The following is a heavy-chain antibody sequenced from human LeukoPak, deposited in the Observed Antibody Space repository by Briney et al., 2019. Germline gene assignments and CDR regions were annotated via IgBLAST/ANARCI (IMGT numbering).Heavy chain of an antibody. V-gene: IGHV1-69*13. J-gene: IGHJ4*02. CDR2: IIPIFGTA. D-gene: IGHD3-22*01. Sequence: ALVKVSCKASGYTFTSYAFRWVRQAPGQGLEWMGGIIPIFGTANYAQKFQGRVTITADESTSTAYMELSSLRSEDTAVYYCATLTDSSGYYWTDVDYWGQGTLVTVSS. CDR1: GYTFTSYA. CDR3: ATLTDSSGYYWTDVDY.